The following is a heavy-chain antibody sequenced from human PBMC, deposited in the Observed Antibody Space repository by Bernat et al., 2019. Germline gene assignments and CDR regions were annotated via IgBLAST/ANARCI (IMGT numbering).Heavy chain of an antibody. CDR1: GFTFSSYA. J-gene: IGHJ4*02. CDR3: AKGGSYYYDSSGYYSY. CDR2: VSGSGGST. V-gene: IGHV3-23*01. D-gene: IGHD3-22*01. Sequence: EVRLLGSGGGLVQPGGSLRLSCAASGFTFSSYAMSWVRQAPGKGLEWVSGVSGSGGSTFYANSVKGRFTISRDNSKNTLYLQMNSLRVEDTAVYYCAKGGSYYYDSSGYYSYWGQGTLVTVSS.